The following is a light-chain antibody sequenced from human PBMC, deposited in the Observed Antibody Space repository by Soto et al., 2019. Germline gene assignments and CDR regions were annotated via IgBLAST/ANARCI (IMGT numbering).Light chain of an antibody. CDR1: QSVSSNY. CDR2: GAS. V-gene: IGKV3-20*01. CDR3: HQYDSWT. Sequence: EIVFTQSPGSLSLSPGERATLSCRASQSVSSNYLAWYHQRPGQAPRLLIYGASRRATGIRDRFSGSGSGTDFTLTISRLEPEDFAVYYCHQYDSWTFGQGTKVDIK. J-gene: IGKJ1*01.